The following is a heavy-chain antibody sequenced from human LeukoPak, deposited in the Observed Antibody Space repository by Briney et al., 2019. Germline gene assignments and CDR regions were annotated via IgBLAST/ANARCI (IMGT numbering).Heavy chain of an antibody. CDR3: AHRYYDSSGFDY. V-gene: IGHV2-5*01. CDR1: GFSLSTNGVG. J-gene: IGHJ4*02. CDR2: IYWNDDK. D-gene: IGHD3-22*01. Sequence: SGPTLVKPTQTLTLTCTFSGFSLSTNGVGVGWIRQPPGKALEWLALIYWNDDKRYSPSLKSRLTITKDTSKSQVVLTMTNMDPVDTATYYCAHRYYDSSGFDYWGQGTLVTVSS.